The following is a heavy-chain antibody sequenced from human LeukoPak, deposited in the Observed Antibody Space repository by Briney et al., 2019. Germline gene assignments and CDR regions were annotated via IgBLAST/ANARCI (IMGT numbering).Heavy chain of an antibody. CDR3: ARVMGNRYCSSTSCYPWFDY. CDR2: IIPIFGTA. Sequence: SVKVSCKASGGTFSSYAISWVRQAPGQGLEWMGGIIPIFGTANYAQKFQGRVTITADESTRTAYMELSSLRSEDTAVYYCARVMGNRYCSSTSCYPWFDYWGQGTLVTVSS. V-gene: IGHV1-69*13. D-gene: IGHD2-2*01. CDR1: GGTFSSYA. J-gene: IGHJ4*02.